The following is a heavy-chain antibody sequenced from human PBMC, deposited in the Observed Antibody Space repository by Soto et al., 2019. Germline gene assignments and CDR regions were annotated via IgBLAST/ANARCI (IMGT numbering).Heavy chain of an antibody. Sequence: GGSLRLSCAASGFTFSNAWMNWVRQAPGKGLEWVGRIKSKTDGGKTDYGAPVKGRFTISRDDSKNTLYLQMNSLKTEATAVYYCTTYTIPWGQGTLVTVSS. V-gene: IGHV3-15*07. CDR3: TTYTIP. CDR1: GFTFSNAW. CDR2: IKSKTDGGKT. J-gene: IGHJ4*02. D-gene: IGHD2-21*01.